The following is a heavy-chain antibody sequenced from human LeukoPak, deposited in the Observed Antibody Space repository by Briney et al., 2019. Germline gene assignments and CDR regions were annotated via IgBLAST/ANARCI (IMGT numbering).Heavy chain of an antibody. CDR2: INTNTGNP. V-gene: IGHV7-4-1*02. CDR1: GYTFTSYA. CDR3: ARDLRARITMVRGVIIEP. J-gene: IGHJ5*02. Sequence: ASVKVSCKASGYTFTSYAMNWVRQAPGQGLEWMGWINTNTGNPTYAQGFTGRFVFSLDTSVSTAYLQISSLKAEDTAVYYCARDLRARITMVRGVIIEPWGQGTLVIVSS. D-gene: IGHD3-10*01.